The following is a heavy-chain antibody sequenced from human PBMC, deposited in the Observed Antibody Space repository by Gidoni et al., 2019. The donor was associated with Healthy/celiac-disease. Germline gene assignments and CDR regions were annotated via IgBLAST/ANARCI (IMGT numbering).Heavy chain of an antibody. CDR2: INPSGGST. CDR3: ARDQHKYDGSSSGAFDI. J-gene: IGHJ3*02. D-gene: IGHD6-6*01. Sequence: QVQLVQSGAEVKKPGASVKVSCKASGYTFTSYYMHWVRQAPGQGLEWMGIINPSGGSTSYAQKFQGRVTMTRDTSTSTVYMELSSLRSEDTAVYYCARDQHKYDGSSSGAFDIWGQGTMVTVSS. CDR1: GYTFTSYY. V-gene: IGHV1-46*01.